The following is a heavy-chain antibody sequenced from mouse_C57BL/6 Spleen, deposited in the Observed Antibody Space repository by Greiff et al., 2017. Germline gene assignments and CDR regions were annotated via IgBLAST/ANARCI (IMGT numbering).Heavy chain of an antibody. J-gene: IGHJ2*01. CDR2: IDPANGNT. CDR1: GFNIKNTY. Sequence: EVQLQQSVAELVRPGASVKLSCTASGFNIKNTYMHWVKQRPEQGLEWIGRIDPANGNTKYAPKFQGKAPITADTSSNTAYLQLSSPTSEDTAIYYCASYYYGSSPFDYWGQGTTLTVSS. CDR3: ASYYYGSSPFDY. V-gene: IGHV14-3*01. D-gene: IGHD1-1*01.